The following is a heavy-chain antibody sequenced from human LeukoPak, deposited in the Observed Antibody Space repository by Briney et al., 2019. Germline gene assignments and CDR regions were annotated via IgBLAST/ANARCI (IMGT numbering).Heavy chain of an antibody. J-gene: IGHJ4*02. V-gene: IGHV1-46*01. CDR3: ARDRDSNYKATKQLGKGFDY. CDR2: INPSGGST. Sequence: ASVKVSCKASGYTFTGYYMHWVRQAPGQGLEWMGIINPSGGSTSYAQKFQGRVAMTRDMSTSTVYMELSSLRSEDTAVYYCARDRDSNYKATKQLGKGFDYWGQGTLVTVSS. CDR1: GYTFTGYY. D-gene: IGHD4-11*01.